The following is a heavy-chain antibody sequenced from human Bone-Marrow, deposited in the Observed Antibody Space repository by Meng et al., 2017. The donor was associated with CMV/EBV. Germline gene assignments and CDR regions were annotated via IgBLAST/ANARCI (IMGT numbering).Heavy chain of an antibody. J-gene: IGHJ4*02. Sequence: SETLSHTCTVSGGSISSYYWSWIRQPPGKGLEWIGYIYYSGSTNYNPSLKSRVTISVDTSKNQFSLKLSSVTAADTAVYYCARGQFLEFDYWGQGTLVTVSS. CDR1: GGSISSYY. CDR2: IYYSGST. D-gene: IGHD3-3*01. V-gene: IGHV4-59*01. CDR3: ARGQFLEFDY.